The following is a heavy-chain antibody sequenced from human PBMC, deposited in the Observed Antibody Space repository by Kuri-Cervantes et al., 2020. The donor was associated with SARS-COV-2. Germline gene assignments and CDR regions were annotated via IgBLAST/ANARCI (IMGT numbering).Heavy chain of an antibody. V-gene: IGHV1-69*13. CDR1: GGTFSSYA. D-gene: IGHD3-3*01. CDR2: IIPIFGTA. Sequence: SVKVSCKASGGTFSSYAISWVRQAPGQGLEWMGGIIPIFGTANYAQKFQGRVTITADESTSTAYMDMSSLRSEDKAVYYCARDNPIFLEWSKTGWYYYGMDVWGQGTTVTVSS. J-gene: IGHJ6*02. CDR3: ARDNPIFLEWSKTGWYYYGMDV.